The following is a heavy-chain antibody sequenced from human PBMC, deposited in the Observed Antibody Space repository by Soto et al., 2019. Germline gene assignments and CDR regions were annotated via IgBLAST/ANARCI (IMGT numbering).Heavy chain of an antibody. D-gene: IGHD2-21*02. CDR2: ISAYNGNT. CDR1: RYTFTRYG. V-gene: IGHV1-18*01. CDR3: ASSTCANIVVVTVTHKMGAFDI. J-gene: IGHJ3*02. Sequence: ASVKVSRKASRYTFTRYGISWVRQAPGQGLEWMGWISAYNGNTNYAQKLQGRVTMTTDTSTSTPYMELRSLRADDTAVYYCASSTCANIVVVTVTHKMGAFDIWGQGTMVTVSS.